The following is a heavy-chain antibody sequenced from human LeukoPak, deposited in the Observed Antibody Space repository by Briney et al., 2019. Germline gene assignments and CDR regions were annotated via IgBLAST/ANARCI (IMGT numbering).Heavy chain of an antibody. CDR1: GYTFTSYW. CDR3: VRRDSSGWFTV. Sequence: GESLKISCKGFGYTFTSYWIGWVRQMPEKGLEWMGIIYPSGSDTRYSPSFQGQVTISADKSISIAYLQWSSLKASDTAMYYCVRRDSSGWFTVWGQGTLVTVSS. CDR2: IYPSGSDT. D-gene: IGHD6-19*01. J-gene: IGHJ4*02. V-gene: IGHV5-51*01.